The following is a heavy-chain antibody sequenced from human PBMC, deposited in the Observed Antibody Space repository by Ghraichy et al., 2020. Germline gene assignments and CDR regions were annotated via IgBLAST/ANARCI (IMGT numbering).Heavy chain of an antibody. CDR3: ARADKARPGWLDT. Sequence: GGSLRLSCAASGFSVSSNYLTWVRQAPGKGLEWVSVIYSGGATYYADFVKGRFTISRDGSKNTLFLQMNSLRVEDTAIYYCARADKARPGWLDTWGQGTLVTVSS. J-gene: IGHJ5*02. CDR1: GFSVSSNY. V-gene: IGHV3-53*01. CDR2: IYSGGAT. D-gene: IGHD3-9*01.